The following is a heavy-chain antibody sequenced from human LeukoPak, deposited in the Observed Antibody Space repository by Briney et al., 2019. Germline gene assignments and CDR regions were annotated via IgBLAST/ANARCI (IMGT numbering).Heavy chain of an antibody. Sequence: GGSLRLSCAASGFTFSSYSMNWVRQAPGKGLEWVSSISSISSYIYYADSVKGRFTISRDNAKNSLYLQMNSLRAEDTAVYYCAREAGTVLLARWGQGTLVTVSS. V-gene: IGHV3-21*01. CDR1: GFTFSSYS. D-gene: IGHD1-7*01. CDR2: ISSISSYI. J-gene: IGHJ5*02. CDR3: AREAGTVLLAR.